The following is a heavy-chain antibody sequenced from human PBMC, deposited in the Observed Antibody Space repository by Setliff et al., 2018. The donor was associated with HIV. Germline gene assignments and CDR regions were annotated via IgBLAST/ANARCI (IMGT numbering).Heavy chain of an antibody. V-gene: IGHV4-59*08. J-gene: IGHJ4*02. CDR2: LYHSGST. CDR3: AARKLSAAAFDY. CDR1: GDSISSYY. Sequence: SETLSLTCTVSGDSISSYYWSWIRQPPGKGLECIGHLYHSGSTHYSPSLKSRVTMSVDTSKNQFSLKLSSVTAADTAVYYCAARKLSAAAFDYWGQGSLVTVSS. D-gene: IGHD6-13*01.